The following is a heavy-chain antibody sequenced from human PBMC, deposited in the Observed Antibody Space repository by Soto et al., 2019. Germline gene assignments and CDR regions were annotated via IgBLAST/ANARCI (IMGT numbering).Heavy chain of an antibody. CDR3: ASGVYGQFVWIQLWSPLDV. CDR1: GFIFSNSG. CDR2: IGAGGDT. D-gene: IGHD5-18*01. J-gene: IGHJ6*02. V-gene: IGHV3-13*01. Sequence: GGSLRLSCAASGFIFSNSGMHWVRQAPGKGLEEGVAAIGAGGDTYYADAVKGRFTISKENAKNSLYLQMNSLRAEDTAVYYCASGVYGQFVWIQLWSPLDVWGQGTTVTVSS.